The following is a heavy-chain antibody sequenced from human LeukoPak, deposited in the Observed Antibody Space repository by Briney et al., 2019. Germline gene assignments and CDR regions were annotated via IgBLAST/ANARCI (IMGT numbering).Heavy chain of an antibody. J-gene: IGHJ2*01. V-gene: IGHV1-8*01. Sequence: ASVKVSCKASGYTFTSYDINWVRQATGQGLEWMGWMNPNSGNTGYAQKFQGRVTLTRNTPISTAYMELSSLRSEDTAVYYCARHWYYYDSSGYLLRYFDLWGRGTLVTVSS. CDR1: GYTFTSYD. CDR2: MNPNSGNT. D-gene: IGHD3-22*01. CDR3: ARHWYYYDSSGYLLRYFDL.